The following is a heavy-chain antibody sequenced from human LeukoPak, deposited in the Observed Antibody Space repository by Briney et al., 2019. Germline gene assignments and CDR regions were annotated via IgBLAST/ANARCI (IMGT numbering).Heavy chain of an antibody. CDR3: ARDSGSRLFDY. CDR2: IIPIFDTA. Sequence: GASVKVSCMASGGTFSSYAISWVRQAPGQGLEWMGGIIPIFDTANYAQKFQGRVTITTDESTSTAYMELSSLRSEDTAVYYCARDSGSRLFDYWGQGTLVTVSS. CDR1: GGTFSSYA. D-gene: IGHD1-26*01. V-gene: IGHV1-69*05. J-gene: IGHJ4*02.